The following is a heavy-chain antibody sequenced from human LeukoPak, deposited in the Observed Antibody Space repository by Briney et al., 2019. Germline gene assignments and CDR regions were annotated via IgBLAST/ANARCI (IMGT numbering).Heavy chain of an antibody. V-gene: IGHV1-69*13. CDR2: IIPIFGTA. CDR3: ARGGWGSGWYFDY. Sequence: SVKVSCKASGGTFNSYAISWVRQAPGQGLEWMGGIIPIFGTANYAQKFQGRVSISADESTTTAYMELSSLRSEDTALYYCARGGWGSGWYFDYWGQGTLVTVSS. D-gene: IGHD6-13*01. CDR1: GGTFNSYA. J-gene: IGHJ4*02.